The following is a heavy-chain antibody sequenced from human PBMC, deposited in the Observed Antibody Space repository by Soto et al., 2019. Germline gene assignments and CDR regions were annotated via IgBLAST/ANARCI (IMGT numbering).Heavy chain of an antibody. CDR2: ISGYDGYT. CDR1: VYTFTSYG. V-gene: IGHV1-18*01. J-gene: IGHJ6*02. CDR3: ARVLIAVPGAHFHYGLDV. D-gene: IGHD2-2*01. Sequence: XSVKVSCKASVYTFTSYGISWVRQAPGQGLEWMGWISGYDGYTKYAQNVQDRVTMTTDTSTSTAYMELRTLKSDDTAVYFCARVLIAVPGAHFHYGLDVWGHGTTVTVSS.